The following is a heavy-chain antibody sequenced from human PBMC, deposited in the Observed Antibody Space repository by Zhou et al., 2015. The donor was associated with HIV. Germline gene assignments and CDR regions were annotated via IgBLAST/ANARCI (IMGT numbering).Heavy chain of an antibody. D-gene: IGHD2-2*01. CDR1: GFTFSSYA. Sequence: QVQLVESGGGVVQPGRSLRLSCAASGFTFSSYAMHWVRQAPGKGLEWVAVISYDGSNKYYADSVKGRFTISRDNSKNTLYLQMNSLRAEDTAVYYCARDRIVVVPADAFDIWGQGTMVTVSS. CDR3: ARDRIVVVPADAFDI. CDR2: ISYDGSNK. V-gene: IGHV3-30-3*01. J-gene: IGHJ3*02.